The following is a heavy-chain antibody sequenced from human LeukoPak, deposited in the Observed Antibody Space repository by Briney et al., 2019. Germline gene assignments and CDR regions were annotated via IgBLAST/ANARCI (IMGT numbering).Heavy chain of an antibody. CDR2: ISTSGGSS. J-gene: IGHJ4*02. CDR3: AIMHPYYDGSGYWVQ. D-gene: IGHD3-22*01. V-gene: IGHV3-23*01. CDR1: GFTFGSYA. Sequence: GGSLRLSCAASGFTFGSYAMSRVRQAPGKGLEWVSRISTSGGSSSYADSVKGRFTISRDNPRNTLYMEMNSLRAEDTALYYCAIMHPYYDGSGYWVQWGQGTLVTVSS.